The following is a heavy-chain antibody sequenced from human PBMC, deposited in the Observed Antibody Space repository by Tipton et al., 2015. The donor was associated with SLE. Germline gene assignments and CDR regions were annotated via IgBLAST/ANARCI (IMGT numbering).Heavy chain of an antibody. J-gene: IGHJ4*02. V-gene: IGHV4-38-2*01. Sequence: TLSLTCAVSGYSISSGYYWGWIRQPPGKGLEWIGSIYHSGSTYYNPFLKSRVTISVDTSKNQFSLKLSSVTAADTAVYYCASSNGDYFDYWGQGTLVTVSS. CDR1: GYSISSGYY. CDR2: IYHSGST. CDR3: ASSNGDYFDY. D-gene: IGHD4-17*01.